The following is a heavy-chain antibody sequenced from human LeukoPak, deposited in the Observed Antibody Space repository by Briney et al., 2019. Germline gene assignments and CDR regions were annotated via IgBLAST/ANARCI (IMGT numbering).Heavy chain of an antibody. CDR1: GGSISSGGYY. V-gene: IGHV4-31*03. J-gene: IGHJ4*02. Sequence: PSQTLSLTCTVAGGSISSGGYYWTWIRQHPGKGLEWIGYIYNSGTTYYNPSLERRLTISRDTSKNQCCLKLSSVTAPGTAMDYCASTAGWSYGFDYWGQGTLVTVSS. D-gene: IGHD5-18*01. CDR2: IYNSGTT. CDR3: ASTAGWSYGFDY.